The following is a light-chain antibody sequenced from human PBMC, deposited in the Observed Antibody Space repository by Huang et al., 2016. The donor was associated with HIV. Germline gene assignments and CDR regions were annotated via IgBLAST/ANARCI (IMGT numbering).Light chain of an antibody. Sequence: EIVMTQSPATLSVSPGERATLSCRASQSVTNDVAWYQQKPGQAPRLLIYGASNRATGSPAAFRGSGSGTEFTLTIDSLQSEDFAVYYCQQYNNWPWTFGQGTKVDIK. V-gene: IGKV3-15*01. CDR3: QQYNNWPWT. CDR2: GAS. J-gene: IGKJ1*01. CDR1: QSVTND.